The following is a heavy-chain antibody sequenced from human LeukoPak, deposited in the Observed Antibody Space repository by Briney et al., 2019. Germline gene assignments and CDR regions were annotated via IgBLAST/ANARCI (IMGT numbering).Heavy chain of an antibody. J-gene: IGHJ4*02. CDR2: ISAYNGNT. Sequence: ASVKVSCKASGYTFTSYGISWVRQAPGQGLEWMGWISAYNGNTNYAQKLQGRVTMTTDTSTSTAYMELRSLRSDGTAVYYCARGFYYYDSSGYYPRNLYYFDYWGQGTLVTVSS. V-gene: IGHV1-18*01. CDR1: GYTFTSYG. D-gene: IGHD3-22*01. CDR3: ARGFYYYDSSGYYPRNLYYFDY.